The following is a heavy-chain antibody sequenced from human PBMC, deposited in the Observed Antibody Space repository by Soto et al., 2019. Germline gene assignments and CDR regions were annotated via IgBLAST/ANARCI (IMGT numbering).Heavy chain of an antibody. Sequence: GESLKISCKGSGYSFTSYWIGWVRQMPGKGLEWMGIIYPGDSDTRYSPSFQGQVTISADKSISTAYLQWSSLKASDTALYYCARHAGLAVDIVATMSGGLDYWGQGPLVTVSS. D-gene: IGHD5-12*01. V-gene: IGHV5-51*01. CDR3: ARHAGLAVDIVATMSGGLDY. J-gene: IGHJ4*02. CDR1: GYSFTSYW. CDR2: IYPGDSDT.